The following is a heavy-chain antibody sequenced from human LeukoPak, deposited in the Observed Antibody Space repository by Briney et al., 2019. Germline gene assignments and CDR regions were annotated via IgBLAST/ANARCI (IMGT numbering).Heavy chain of an antibody. J-gene: IGHJ4*02. CDR3: ARDSTMVRGVFDY. D-gene: IGHD3-10*01. CDR2: IYYSGST. V-gene: IGHV4-30-4*08. Sequence: SETLSLTCTVSGGSISSGDYYWSWIRQPPGKGLEWIGYIYYSGSTYYNPTLKSRVTISVDTSKNQFSLKLSSVTAAYTAVYYCARDSTMVRGVFDYWGQGTLVTVSS. CDR1: GGSISSGDYY.